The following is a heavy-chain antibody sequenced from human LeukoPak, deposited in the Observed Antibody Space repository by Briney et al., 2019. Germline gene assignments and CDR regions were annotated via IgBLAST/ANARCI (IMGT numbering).Heavy chain of an antibody. CDR1: GYTFSGNY. D-gene: IGHD3-22*01. CDR3: ARGDDSSGPTPDY. CDR2: INPNSGGT. Sequence: ASVKVSCKASGYTFSGNYMHWVRQAPGQGLEWMGRINPNSGGTNYVQKFQGRVTMTRDTSISTAYMELSRLRSDDTAVYYCARGDDSSGPTPDYWGEGTLVTVSS. J-gene: IGHJ4*02. V-gene: IGHV1-2*06.